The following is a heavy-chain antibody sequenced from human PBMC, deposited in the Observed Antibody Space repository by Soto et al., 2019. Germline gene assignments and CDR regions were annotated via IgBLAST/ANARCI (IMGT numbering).Heavy chain of an antibody. Sequence: PGGSLRLSCAASGFTFSSYWMSWVRQAPGKGLEWVANIKQDGSEKYYVDSVKGRFTISRDNAKNSLYLQMNSLRAGDTAVYYCASTYDSSGYDYWGQGTLVTVSS. CDR3: ASTYDSSGYDY. J-gene: IGHJ4*02. CDR2: IKQDGSEK. CDR1: GFTFSSYW. V-gene: IGHV3-7*01. D-gene: IGHD3-22*01.